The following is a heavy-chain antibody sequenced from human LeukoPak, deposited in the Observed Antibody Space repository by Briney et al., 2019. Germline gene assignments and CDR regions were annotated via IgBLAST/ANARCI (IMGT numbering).Heavy chain of an antibody. CDR1: GGSISSGGYY. V-gene: IGHV4-31*03. CDR2: IYYSGST. CDR3: ATLADYYDSSGYDSGAYYFDY. Sequence: PSETLSLTCTVSGGSISSGGYYWSWNRQHPGKGLEWIGYIYYSGSTYYNPSLKSRVTISVDTSKNQFSLKLSSVTAADTAVYYCATLADYYDSSGYDSGAYYFDYWGQGTLVTVSS. J-gene: IGHJ4*02. D-gene: IGHD3-22*01.